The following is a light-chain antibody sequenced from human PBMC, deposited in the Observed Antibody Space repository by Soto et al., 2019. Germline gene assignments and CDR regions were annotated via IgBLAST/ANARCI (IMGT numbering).Light chain of an antibody. CDR2: GAS. CDR1: QDISTY. Sequence: RLTQSPSSLSASVGDTVTISCRASQDISTYLAWYQQKPGKAPTLLIFGASSLHNGVPPRFAGSGFGSEFTLTINRLQPDDFATYFCQHYTLYSAPFGQGTRV. CDR3: QHYTLYSAP. V-gene: IGKV1-5*01. J-gene: IGKJ5*01.